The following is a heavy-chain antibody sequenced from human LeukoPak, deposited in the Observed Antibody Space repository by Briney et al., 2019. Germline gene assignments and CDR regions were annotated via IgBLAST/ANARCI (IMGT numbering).Heavy chain of an antibody. CDR3: ARDLPAAAQGGY. J-gene: IGHJ4*02. D-gene: IGHD6-13*01. CDR1: GGSISSSNW. CDR2: IYHSGST. V-gene: IGHV4-4*02. Sequence: SETLSLTCAVSGGSISSSNWWSWVRQPPGKGMEWSGEIYHSGSTNYHPSLKSRVTISVDNSKNQFSLKLSSVTAADTAVYYCARDLPAAAQGGYWGQGPLVTVSS.